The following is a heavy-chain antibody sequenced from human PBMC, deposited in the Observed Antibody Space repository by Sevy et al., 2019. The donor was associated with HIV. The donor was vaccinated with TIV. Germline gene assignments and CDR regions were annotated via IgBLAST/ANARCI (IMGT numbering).Heavy chain of an antibody. V-gene: IGHV3-23*01. CDR1: GFTFSSYA. D-gene: IGHD2-2*01. CDR3: AKVGSGKIVVVPAAAFDI. J-gene: IGHJ3*02. Sequence: GGSLRLSFAASGFTFSSYAMSWVRQAPGKGLEWVSAISGSGGSTYYANSGKGRFTISRDNSKNTLYLQMNSLRAEDTAVYYCAKVGSGKIVVVPAAAFDIWGQWTMVTVSS. CDR2: ISGSGGST.